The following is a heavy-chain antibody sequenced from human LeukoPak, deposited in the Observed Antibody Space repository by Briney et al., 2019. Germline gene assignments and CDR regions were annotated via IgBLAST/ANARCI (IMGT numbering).Heavy chain of an antibody. J-gene: IGHJ3*02. V-gene: IGHV3-23*01. D-gene: IGHD5-18*01. CDR2: ISGSGVGT. CDR1: GISFSSSA. CDR3: ARYSYGYRMDAFDI. Sequence: PGGSLRLSCAASGISFSSSAMSWVRQAPGKGLEWVSAISGSGVGTYYADSVKGRFTISRDNSKNTLYLEMNSLRAEDTAVYYCARYSYGYRMDAFDIWGQGTMVTVSS.